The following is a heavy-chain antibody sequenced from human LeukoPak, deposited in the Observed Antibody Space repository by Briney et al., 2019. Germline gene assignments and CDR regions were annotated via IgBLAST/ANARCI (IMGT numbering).Heavy chain of an antibody. J-gene: IGHJ6*02. Sequence: GGSLRLSCAASGFTFSSYEMNWVRQAPGKGLEWVSYITSSGGTIYYADSVKGRFTISRDNAKNSLYLQMNSLRAEDTAVYYCARVVGLLRCYYGMDVWGQGTTVTASS. CDR3: ARVVGLLRCYYGMDV. CDR2: ITSSGGTI. CDR1: GFTFSSYE. D-gene: IGHD2/OR15-2a*01. V-gene: IGHV3-48*03.